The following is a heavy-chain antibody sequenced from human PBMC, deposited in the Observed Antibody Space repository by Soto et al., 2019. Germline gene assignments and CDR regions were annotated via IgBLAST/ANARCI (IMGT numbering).Heavy chain of an antibody. J-gene: IGHJ4*02. CDR3: ARDRMYSSSWYSY. CDR2: ISSSGSTI. Sequence: QVQLVESGGGLVKPGGSLRLSCAASGFTFSDYYMSWIRQAPGKGLDWGSYISSSGSTIYYADSVKGRFTVSRDNAKNSLYLQMNSLRAEDTAMYYWARDRMYSSSWYSYWGQGTLVTVSS. CDR1: GFTFSDYY. D-gene: IGHD6-13*01. V-gene: IGHV3-11*01.